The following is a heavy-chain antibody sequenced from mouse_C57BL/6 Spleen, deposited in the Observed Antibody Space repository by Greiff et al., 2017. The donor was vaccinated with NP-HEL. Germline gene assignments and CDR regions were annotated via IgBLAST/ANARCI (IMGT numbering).Heavy chain of an antibody. CDR2: IDPSDSYT. CDR3: ARYFLEPMWYFDV. V-gene: IGHV1-69*01. CDR1: GYTFTSYW. J-gene: IGHJ1*03. Sequence: QVQLKQPGAELVMPGASVKLSCKASGYTFTSYWMHWVKQRPGQGLEWIGEIDPSDSYTNYNQKFKGKSTLTVDKSSSTAYMQLSSLTSEDSAVYYCARYFLEPMWYFDVWGTGTTVTVSS.